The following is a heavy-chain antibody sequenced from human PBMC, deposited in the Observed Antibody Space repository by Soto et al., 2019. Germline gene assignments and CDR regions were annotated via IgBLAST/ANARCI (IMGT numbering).Heavy chain of an antibody. Sequence: SETLSLTCTVSGGSISSHYWSWIRQPPGKGLEWIGYIYYSGSTNYNPSLKSRVTISVDTSKNQFSLRLSSVTAADTAVYYCARVRPRQRGNYYDSSGSMGLGYYYYGMDVWGQWTTVTVS. V-gene: IGHV4-59*11. CDR2: IYYSGST. D-gene: IGHD3-22*01. J-gene: IGHJ6*02. CDR1: GGSISSHY. CDR3: ARVRPRQRGNYYDSSGSMGLGYYYYGMDV.